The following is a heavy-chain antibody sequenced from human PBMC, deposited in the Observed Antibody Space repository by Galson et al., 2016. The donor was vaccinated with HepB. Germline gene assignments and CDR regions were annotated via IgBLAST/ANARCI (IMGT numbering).Heavy chain of an antibody. CDR1: GFTFSSYW. Sequence: SLRLSCAASGFTFSSYWMSWVRQAPGKGLEWVANIKQDGSEKYYVDSVKGRFTISRDNAKNSLYLQMSNLRADDTAVYYCARDLPDDSVEYFDVFDLWGQGTMVTVSS. D-gene: IGHD4-17*01. J-gene: IGHJ3*01. CDR2: IKQDGSEK. CDR3: ARDLPDDSVEYFDVFDL. V-gene: IGHV3-7*03.